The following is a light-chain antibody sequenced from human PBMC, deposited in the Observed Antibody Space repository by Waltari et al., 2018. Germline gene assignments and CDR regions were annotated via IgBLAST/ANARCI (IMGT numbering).Light chain of an antibody. Sequence: DIQMTQSPSSRSASTGDRVAISRRKIQYVSVYLNWYQHKPGEAPKLLIYAASILQSGVPSRFSGSGSGTDFTLTITDLQPEDFASYYCQQSYTTREGSFGQGTKLEIK. CDR3: QQSYTTREGS. CDR1: QYVSVY. CDR2: AAS. V-gene: IGKV1-39*01. J-gene: IGKJ2*01.